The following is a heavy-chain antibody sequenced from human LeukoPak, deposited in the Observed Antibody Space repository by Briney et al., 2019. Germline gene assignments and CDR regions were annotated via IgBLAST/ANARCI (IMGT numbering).Heavy chain of an antibody. CDR3: AKRSILTGYYGFDY. CDR2: ISGIGGST. D-gene: IGHD3-9*01. J-gene: IGHJ4*02. V-gene: IGHV3-23*01. CDR1: GFTFSSYA. Sequence: GGSLRLSCAASGFTFSSYAMSWVRQAPGKGLEWVSAISGIGGSTYYADSVKGRFTISRDNSKNTLYLQMNSLRAEDTAVYYCAKRSILTGYYGFDYWGQGTLVTVSS.